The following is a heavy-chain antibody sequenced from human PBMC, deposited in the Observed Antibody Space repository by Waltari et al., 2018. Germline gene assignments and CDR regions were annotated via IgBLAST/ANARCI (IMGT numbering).Heavy chain of an antibody. CDR2: ISSSSSYI. CDR1: GFTFRIYD. Sequence: EVHPVEFGGGLVKPGGSLRLSCAASGFTFRIYDMNWVRQAPGKGLEWVSSISSSSSYIYYADSLKGRFTISRDNAKNSLYLQMNNLRAEDTAVYYCARAEITTTSCYYFQYWGRGTLVTVSS. V-gene: IGHV3-21*01. J-gene: IGHJ1*01. D-gene: IGHD2-2*01. CDR3: ARAEITTTSCYYFQY.